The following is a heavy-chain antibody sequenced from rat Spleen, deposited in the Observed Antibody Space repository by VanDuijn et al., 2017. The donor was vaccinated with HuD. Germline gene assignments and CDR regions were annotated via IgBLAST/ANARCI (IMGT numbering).Heavy chain of an antibody. CDR1: GYSITSNY. V-gene: IGHV3-1*01. CDR3: VRNGYSSFDY. J-gene: IGHJ2*01. CDR2: ISYSGST. D-gene: IGHD1-4*01. Sequence: EVQLQESGPGLVKPSQSLSLTCSVTGYSITSNYWGWIRNFPGNKMEWVGHISYSGSTNYNPYLKSRISITRETSKNRFFLQLNSVTTEDTATYYCVRNGYSSFDYWGQGVMVTVSS.